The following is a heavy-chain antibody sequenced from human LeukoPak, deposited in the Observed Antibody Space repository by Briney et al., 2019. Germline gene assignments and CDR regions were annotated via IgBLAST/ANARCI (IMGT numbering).Heavy chain of an antibody. J-gene: IGHJ6*03. CDR3: ARGYYDFWSGYSGYYYMDV. CDR2: INHSGST. CDR1: GGSFSGYY. V-gene: IGHV4-34*01. Sequence: SETLSLTCAVYGGSFSGYYWSWIRQPPGKGLEWIGEINHSGSTNYNPSLKSRVTISVDTSKNQFSLKLSSVTAADTAVYYCARGYYDFWSGYSGYYYMDVWGKGTTVTASS. D-gene: IGHD3-3*01.